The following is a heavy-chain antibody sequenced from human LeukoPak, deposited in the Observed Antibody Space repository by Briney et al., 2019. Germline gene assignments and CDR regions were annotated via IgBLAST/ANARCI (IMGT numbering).Heavy chain of an antibody. CDR3: VRDEGFHGSGSN. V-gene: IGHV3-66*01. Sequence: VGCLRLSCALSGFTASSNYMSCGRPTPERGVEGVAVIYSGGTTYYADSVRGRFTISRDNSKTTLYLKMDRLRAEDTAGYYGVRDEGFHGSGSNWGQGTLVTVSS. CDR1: GFTASSNY. D-gene: IGHD3-10*01. CDR2: IYSGGTT. J-gene: IGHJ4*02.